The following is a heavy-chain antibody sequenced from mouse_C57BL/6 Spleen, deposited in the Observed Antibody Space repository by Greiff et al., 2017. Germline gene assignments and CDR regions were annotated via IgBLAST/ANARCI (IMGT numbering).Heavy chain of an antibody. CDR2: IDPSDSYT. CDR3: SRRNGYGSSWFAY. J-gene: IGHJ3*01. D-gene: IGHD1-1*01. Sequence: VQLQQPGAELVKPGASVKLSCKASGYTFTSYWMQWVKQRPGQGLEWIGEIDPSDSYTNYNQKFKGKATLTVDTSSSTAYMQLSSLPSEDSAVYYCSRRNGYGSSWFAYWGQGTLVTVSA. CDR1: GYTFTSYW. V-gene: IGHV1-50*01.